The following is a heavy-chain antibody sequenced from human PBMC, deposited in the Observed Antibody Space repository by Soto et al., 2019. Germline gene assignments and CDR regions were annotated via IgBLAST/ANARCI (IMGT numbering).Heavy chain of an antibody. CDR3: VRRVSGNYDY. D-gene: IGHD1-7*01. J-gene: IGHJ4*02. Sequence: EVQLAESGGNMVQPGGSLRLSCVASGFTFNNYDMHWVRQAPRKGLEYVSSISSNGGTTYYGNSVKGRFTISRDNSKNTLYLQMGSLRPEDMAVYYCVRRVSGNYDYWGQGTLVTVSS. CDR1: GFTFNNYD. V-gene: IGHV3-64*01. CDR2: ISSNGGTT.